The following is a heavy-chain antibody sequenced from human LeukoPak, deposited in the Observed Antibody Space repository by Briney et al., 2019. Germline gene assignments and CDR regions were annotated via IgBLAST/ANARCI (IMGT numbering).Heavy chain of an antibody. D-gene: IGHD3-22*01. CDR2: IDYSGST. CDR3: ARDDTYFYDSSGHGFDF. J-gene: IGHJ4*02. CDR1: GGSISTYY. Sequence: SETLSLTCSVSGGSISTYYWSWVRQSPGKGLEWIGHIDYSGSTNYNPSLESRVAISVDTSKNQFSLKLTSVTAADTALYFCARDDTYFYDSSGHGFDFWGPGTLVTVSS. V-gene: IGHV4-59*12.